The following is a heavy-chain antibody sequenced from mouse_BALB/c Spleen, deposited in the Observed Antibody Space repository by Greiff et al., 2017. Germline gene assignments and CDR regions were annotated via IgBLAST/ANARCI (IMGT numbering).Heavy chain of an antibody. CDR2: INPSTGYT. J-gene: IGHJ2*01. Sequence: VQLQQSGAELAKPGASVKMSCKASGYTFTSYWMHWVKQRPGQGLEWIGYINPSTGYTEYNQKFKDKATLTADKSSSTAYMQLSSLTSEDSAVYYCARGAGTGYFDYWGQGTTLTVSS. CDR3: ARGAGTGYFDY. V-gene: IGHV1-7*01. D-gene: IGHD4-1*01. CDR1: GYTFTSYW.